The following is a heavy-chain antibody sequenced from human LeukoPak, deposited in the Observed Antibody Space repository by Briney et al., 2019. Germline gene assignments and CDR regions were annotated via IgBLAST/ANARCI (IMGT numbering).Heavy chain of an antibody. J-gene: IGHJ5*02. CDR3: ARDSTVTTS. D-gene: IGHD4-17*01. Sequence: PSETLSLTCTVSGYSISSGYYWGWIRQPPGKGLEWIGSIYHSGRTFYNPSLKSRVTISVDTSKNQFSLKLTSVTAADTAVYYCARDSTVTTSWGQGTLVTVSS. V-gene: IGHV4-38-2*02. CDR2: IYHSGRT. CDR1: GYSISSGYY.